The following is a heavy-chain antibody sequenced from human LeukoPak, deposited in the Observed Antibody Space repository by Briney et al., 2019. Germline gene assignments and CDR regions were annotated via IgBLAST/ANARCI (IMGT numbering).Heavy chain of an antibody. Sequence: GGSLRLSCAASGFTFSSYWMSWVRRAPGKGLEWVANIKKDGSEKYYVDSVKSRFTIARDSAKNTLYLQMNSLRAEDTAVYYCAKKKTDYSYPSSFDYWGQGTLVTVSS. J-gene: IGHJ4*02. CDR3: AKKKTDYSYPSSFDY. D-gene: IGHD4-11*01. V-gene: IGHV3-7*01. CDR2: IKKDGSEK. CDR1: GFTFSSYW.